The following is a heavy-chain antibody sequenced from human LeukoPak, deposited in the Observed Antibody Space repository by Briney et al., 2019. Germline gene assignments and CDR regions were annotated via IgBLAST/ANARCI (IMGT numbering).Heavy chain of an antibody. J-gene: IGHJ5*02. D-gene: IGHD6-13*01. V-gene: IGHV5-51*01. CDR1: GYSFTSYW. CDR2: ICPGDSDT. Sequence: GESLKISCKGSGYSFTSYWIGWVRQMPGKGLEWMGIICPGDSDTRYSPSFQGQVTISADKSISTAYLQWSSLKASDTAMYYCARLGIAAAAASNWFDPWGQGTLVTVSS. CDR3: ARLGIAAAAASNWFDP.